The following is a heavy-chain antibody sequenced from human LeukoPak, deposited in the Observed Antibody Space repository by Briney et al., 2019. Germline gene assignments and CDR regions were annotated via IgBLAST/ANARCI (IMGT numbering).Heavy chain of an antibody. J-gene: IGHJ6*02. CDR2: ISGSGGST. CDR3: AKEEDLTFYYHYGMDV. Sequence: PGGSLRLSCAASGFTFSSYAMSWVRQAPGKGLEWVSAISGSGGSTYYADSVKGRFTISRDNSKNTLYLQMNSLRAEDTAVYYCAKEEDLTFYYHYGMDVWGQGTTVTVSS. V-gene: IGHV3-23*01. CDR1: GFTFSSYA.